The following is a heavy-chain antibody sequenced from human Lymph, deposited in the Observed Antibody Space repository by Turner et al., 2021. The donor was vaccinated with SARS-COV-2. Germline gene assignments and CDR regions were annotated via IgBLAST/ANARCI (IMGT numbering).Heavy chain of an antibody. D-gene: IGHD4-17*01. CDR2: IYYSGST. Sequence: QVQLQESGPGLVKPSQPLSVPGTVSGGSISSGGYYWSWIRQHPGKGLEWIGYIYYSGSTYYNPSLKSRVTIAVDTSKNQFSLKLSSVTAADTAVYYCARDYGGNSNYFDYWGQGTLVTVSS. J-gene: IGHJ4*02. CDR3: ARDYGGNSNYFDY. V-gene: IGHV4-31*03. CDR1: GGSISSGGYY.